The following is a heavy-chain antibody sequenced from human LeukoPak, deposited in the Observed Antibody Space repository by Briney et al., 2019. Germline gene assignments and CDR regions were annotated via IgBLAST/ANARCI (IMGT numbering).Heavy chain of an antibody. V-gene: IGHV3-7*03. J-gene: IGHJ4*02. CDR1: EFTFSNYW. CDR3: ARVSRGYSGYEPLNY. CDR2: IKQDESEK. Sequence: GGSLRLSCAASEFTFSNYWMSWVRQAPGKGLEWVANIKQDESEKYYVDSVKGRFTISRDNAKSSVFLQMNSLRTEDTAVYYCARVSRGYSGYEPLNYWGQGTLVTVSS. D-gene: IGHD5-12*01.